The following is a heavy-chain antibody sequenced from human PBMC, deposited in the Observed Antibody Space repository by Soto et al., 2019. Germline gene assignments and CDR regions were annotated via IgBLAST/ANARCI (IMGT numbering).Heavy chain of an antibody. D-gene: IGHD3-22*01. CDR1: GYTFTSYA. V-gene: IGHV1-3*01. CDR3: ARDSYYYDSSGYYFGDYYYYYGMDV. J-gene: IGHJ6*02. CDR2: INAGNGNT. Sequence: ASVKVSCKASGYTFTSYAMHWVRQAPGQRLEWMGWINAGNGNTKYSQKFQGRVTITRDTSASTAYMELSSLRSEDTAVYYCARDSYYYDSSGYYFGDYYYYYGMDVWGQGTTVTVSS.